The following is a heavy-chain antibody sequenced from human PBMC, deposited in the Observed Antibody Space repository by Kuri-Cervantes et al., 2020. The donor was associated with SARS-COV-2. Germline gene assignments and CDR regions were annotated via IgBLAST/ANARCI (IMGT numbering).Heavy chain of an antibody. CDR2: IYTSGST. CDR3: ARSFRVASYFDY. D-gene: IGHD5-12*01. Sequence: SGTLSLTCTVSGGPISSGSYYWSWIRQPAGKGLEWIGRIYTSGSTNYNSSLKSLVTISVETSKTQFSLKLGSVTAGDTAVYYCARSFRVASYFDYWGRGTLVTVSS. J-gene: IGHJ4*02. V-gene: IGHV4-61*02. CDR1: GGPISSGSYY.